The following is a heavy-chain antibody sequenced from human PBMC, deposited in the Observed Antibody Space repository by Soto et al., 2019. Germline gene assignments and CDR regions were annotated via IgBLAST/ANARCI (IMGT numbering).Heavy chain of an antibody. D-gene: IGHD1-1*01. V-gene: IGHV1-69*12. CDR3: ARDNDRPQLGGNYYYILDV. J-gene: IGHJ6*02. Sequence: QVQLEQSGAEVKKPGSSVKVSCKASGGTFRNSAISWVRQAPGQGLEWMGGIMPIFRTPDYAHKFQGRVTITVDESTSTAYMELSGLRSDDTAVYSCARDNDRPQLGGNYYYILDVWGHGTTVTVSS. CDR1: GGTFRNSA. CDR2: IMPIFRTP.